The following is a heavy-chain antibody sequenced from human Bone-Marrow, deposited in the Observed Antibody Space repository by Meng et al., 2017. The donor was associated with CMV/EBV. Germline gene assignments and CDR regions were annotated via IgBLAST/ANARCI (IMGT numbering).Heavy chain of an antibody. Sequence: GESLKISCAASGFTFSTYPMIWVRQAPGKGLEWVSSISSSSYYIFYGDSVKGRFTVSRDNAKNSLFLQMNSLRAEDTALYYCARAVGVTIVDALDFWGQGTMVTVSS. CDR2: ISSSSYYI. D-gene: IGHD1-26*01. CDR1: GFTFSTYP. CDR3: ARAVGVTIVDALDF. V-gene: IGHV3-21*04. J-gene: IGHJ3*01.